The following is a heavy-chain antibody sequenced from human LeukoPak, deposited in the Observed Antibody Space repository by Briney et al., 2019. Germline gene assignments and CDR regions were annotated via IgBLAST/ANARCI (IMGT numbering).Heavy chain of an antibody. V-gene: IGHV1-46*01. CDR1: GYTFTDYY. CDR2: INPSGGST. D-gene: IGHD2-15*01. CDR3: ARGAGIGDGMDV. Sequence: GASVKVSCKASGYTFTDYYIHWVRQAPGQGLEWMGMINPSGGSTSYAQKFQGRVTMTRDTSTSTVYMDLNSLRSEDTAVYYCARGAGIGDGMDVWGQGTTVTVSS. J-gene: IGHJ6*02.